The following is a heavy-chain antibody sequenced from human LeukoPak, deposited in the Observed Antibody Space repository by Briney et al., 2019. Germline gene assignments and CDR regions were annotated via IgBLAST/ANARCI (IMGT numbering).Heavy chain of an antibody. V-gene: IGHV3-53*01. CDR1: GFSVSTNY. J-gene: IGHJ2*01. D-gene: IGHD7-27*01. Sequence: GGSLRLSCAASGFSVSTNYMNWVRQAPGKGLEWVSILYSGDSTYYADSVKGRFTISRDNSKNTLHLQMNNLRAEDTAIYYCARELVSLGTGYFDLWGRGTLVTVSS. CDR3: ARELVSLGTGYFDL. CDR2: LYSGDST.